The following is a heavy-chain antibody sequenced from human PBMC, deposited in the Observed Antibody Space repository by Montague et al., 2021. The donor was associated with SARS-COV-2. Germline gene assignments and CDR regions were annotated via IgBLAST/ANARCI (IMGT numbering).Heavy chain of an antibody. Sequence: SETLSLTCNVSGGSVSSNRDSWGWIRQPPGRGLEWIGTFYYSGSTYYNPSLNNRVSISRDTSRNHFSLRLTSVTTADTAVYYCARHDNCSNCFDPWGQGTLVTVSS. CDR2: FYYSGST. CDR1: GGSVSSNRDS. J-gene: IGHJ5*02. CDR3: ARHDNCSNCFDP. D-gene: IGHD2-21*01. V-gene: IGHV4-39*01.